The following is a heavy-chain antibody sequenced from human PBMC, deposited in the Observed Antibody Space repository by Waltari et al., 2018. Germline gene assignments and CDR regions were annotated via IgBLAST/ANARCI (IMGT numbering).Heavy chain of an antibody. Sequence: EVQLVESGGGLVQPGGSLRPPCPAPGFSFSTPWFHWVRQAPGKGLVWVSCINSDGGATCYADSVKGRFTISRDDAKNTLYLQMNSLRAEDTAVYYCVRGMVRAVGFDFWGQGTLVTVSS. CDR3: VRGMVRAVGFDF. D-gene: IGHD1-26*01. CDR1: GFSFSTPW. J-gene: IGHJ4*02. V-gene: IGHV3-74*01. CDR2: INSDGGAT.